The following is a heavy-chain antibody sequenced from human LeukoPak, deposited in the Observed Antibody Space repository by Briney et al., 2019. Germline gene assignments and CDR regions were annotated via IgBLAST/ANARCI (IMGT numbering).Heavy chain of an antibody. V-gene: IGHV3-53*01. CDR1: GFTVSSNY. D-gene: IGHD6-19*01. CDR2: IYSGGTT. CDR3: AREIPLAGTFYFDN. Sequence: HGGSLRLSCAASGFTVSSNYMSWVRQAPGKGLEWVSVIYSGGTTYYADSVKGRFIISRDGSGNTLYLQMNSLRVEDTAVYFCAREIPLAGTFYFDNWGQGTLVTVSS. J-gene: IGHJ4*02.